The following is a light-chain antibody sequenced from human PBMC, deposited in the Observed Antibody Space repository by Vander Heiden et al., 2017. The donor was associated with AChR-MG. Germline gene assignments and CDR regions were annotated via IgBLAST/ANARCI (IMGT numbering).Light chain of an antibody. CDR1: DLRSFH. J-gene: IGLJ1*01. CDR2: GNE. V-gene: IGLV3-19*01. Sequence: SSDLTPDPAVSVALGQTVRITCQGDDLRSFHASWYQQKPGQASVDVIYGNEKRTAGIPDRFSASRSGNTASLTITGAQAEDEADYYCHSRETSDNHRVVGSGTKVTVL. CDR3: HSRETSDNHRV.